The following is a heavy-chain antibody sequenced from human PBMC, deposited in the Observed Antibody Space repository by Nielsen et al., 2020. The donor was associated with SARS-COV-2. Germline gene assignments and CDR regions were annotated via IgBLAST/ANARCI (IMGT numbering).Heavy chain of an antibody. J-gene: IGHJ4*02. CDR1: GASFSDFY. CDR3: ARGSDEGLAL. CDR2: VNPSGTT. Sequence: SETLSLTCAVSGASFSDFYWTWIRQSPGKGLEWIGEVNPSGTTNYNPSLESRVAISMDPSRNHLSLSLTSVTAADTAVYYCARGSDEGLALWGQGTLVTVSS. D-gene: IGHD6-19*01. V-gene: IGHV4-34*01.